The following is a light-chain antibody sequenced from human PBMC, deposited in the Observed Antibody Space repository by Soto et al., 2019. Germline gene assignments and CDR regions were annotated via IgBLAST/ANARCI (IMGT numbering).Light chain of an antibody. V-gene: IGKV3-20*01. J-gene: IGKJ2*01. CDR1: QRVSSSY. CDR3: QRYRSSPPFT. Sequence: EIVLTQSPGTLSLSPGERATLSCRASQRVSSSYLAWYQQKPGQAPRLLIYGASSRATGIPDRFSGSGSGTDFTLPISRLEPEDFAVYFYQRYRSSPPFTFGQGTKVEI. CDR2: GAS.